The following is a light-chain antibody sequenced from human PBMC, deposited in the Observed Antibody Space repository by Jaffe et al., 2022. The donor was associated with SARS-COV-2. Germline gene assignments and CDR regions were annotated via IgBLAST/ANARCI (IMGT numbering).Light chain of an antibody. J-gene: IGKJ2*01. CDR2: GAS. Sequence: EIVLTQSPGTLSLSPGERATLSCKASQSVTSSYLAWYQQQPGQAPRLLIYGASSRATGIPDRFSGSGSGTDFTLTISRLEPEDFAVYYCQQYGDLPRTFGQGTKLEIK. CDR3: QQYGDLPRT. CDR1: QSVTSSY. V-gene: IGKV3-20*01.